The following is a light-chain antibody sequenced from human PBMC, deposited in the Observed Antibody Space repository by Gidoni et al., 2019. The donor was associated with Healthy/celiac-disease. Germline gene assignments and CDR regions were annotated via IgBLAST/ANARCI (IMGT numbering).Light chain of an antibody. V-gene: IGKV2-28*01. CDR3: MQALQTPWT. CDR1: QSLLQRNGYNY. CDR2: LGS. Sequence: DIVMTQSPLSLPVTPGEPAAISCRSSQSLLQRNGYNYLHWYLQKPAQSPQLLIYLGSNRASGVPDRFSGSGSGTDFTLKISRVEAEDVGVYYCMQALQTPWTFGQGTKVEIK. J-gene: IGKJ1*01.